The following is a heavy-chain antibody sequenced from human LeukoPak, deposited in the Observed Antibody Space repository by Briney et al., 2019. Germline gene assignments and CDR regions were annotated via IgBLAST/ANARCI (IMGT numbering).Heavy chain of an antibody. J-gene: IGHJ4*02. V-gene: IGHV5-51*01. CDR2: IYPGDSDT. Sequence: GESLKISCKGSGYSFTSYWIGWVRQMPGKGLEWMGIIYPGDSDTGYSPSFQGQVTISADKSISTAYLQWSSLKASDTAMYYCARGSSGYYSRWMVDYWGQGTLVTVSS. D-gene: IGHD6-19*01. CDR3: ARGSSGYYSRWMVDY. CDR1: GYSFTSYW.